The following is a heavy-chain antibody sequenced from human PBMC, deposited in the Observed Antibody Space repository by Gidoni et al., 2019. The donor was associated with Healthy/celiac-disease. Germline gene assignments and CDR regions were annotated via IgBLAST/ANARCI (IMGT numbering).Heavy chain of an antibody. CDR2: ISGSGGST. CDR1: GFTFSSYA. Sequence: EVQLLESGGGLVQPGGSLRLSCAAYGFTFSSYAISWVRHAAGKGLEWVSAISGSGGSTYYADSVKGRFTISRDNSKNTLYLQMNSLRAEDTAVYYCAKGSGSYPIDYWGQGTLVTVSS. V-gene: IGHV3-23*01. D-gene: IGHD1-26*01. CDR3: AKGSGSYPIDY. J-gene: IGHJ4*02.